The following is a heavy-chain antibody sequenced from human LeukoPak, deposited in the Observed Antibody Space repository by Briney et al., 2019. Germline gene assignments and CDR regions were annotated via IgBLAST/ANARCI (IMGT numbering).Heavy chain of an antibody. D-gene: IGHD3-22*01. V-gene: IGHV4-34*01. CDR3: ARRYCGGGSCYPTYYYDSSGYHYFDY. Sequence: SETLSLTCAVYDGSFSGYYWSWIRQPPGKGLEWIGEINHSGSTNYNPSLKSRVTISVDTSKNQFSLKLSSVTAADTAVYYCARRYCGGGSCYPTYYYDSSGYHYFDYWGQGTLVTVSS. CDR2: INHSGST. CDR1: DGSFSGYY. J-gene: IGHJ4*02.